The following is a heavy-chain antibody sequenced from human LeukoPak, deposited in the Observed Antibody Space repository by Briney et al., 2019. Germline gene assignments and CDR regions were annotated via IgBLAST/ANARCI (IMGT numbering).Heavy chain of an antibody. Sequence: GGSLRLSCAASGFTVSSNYMSWVRQAPGKGLEWVSVIYSGGSTYYADSVKGRFTISRDNSKNTLYLQMNSLRAEDTAVYYCARDRVAGLVPFDYWGQGTLVTVSS. CDR3: ARDRVAGLVPFDY. J-gene: IGHJ4*02. CDR1: GFTVSSNY. V-gene: IGHV3-53*01. D-gene: IGHD6-19*01. CDR2: IYSGGST.